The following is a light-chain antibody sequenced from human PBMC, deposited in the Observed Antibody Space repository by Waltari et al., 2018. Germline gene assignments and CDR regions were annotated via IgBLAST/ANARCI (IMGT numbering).Light chain of an antibody. J-gene: IGKJ1*01. Sequence: EVVLTQSPGTLSLSPGERATLSCRASQSVNKYLAWYQQRPDQAPRLLSYAASTRATGVPDRFSGSGFGTDFSLTISRLEPEDFAVYFCQNHERLPATFGQGTKVEIK. CDR2: AAS. CDR3: QNHERLPAT. V-gene: IGKV3-20*01. CDR1: QSVNKY.